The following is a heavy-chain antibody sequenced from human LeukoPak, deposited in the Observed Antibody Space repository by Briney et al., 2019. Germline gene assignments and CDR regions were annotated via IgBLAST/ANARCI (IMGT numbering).Heavy chain of an antibody. J-gene: IGHJ4*02. CDR2: IYYSGST. D-gene: IGHD3-3*01. CDR3: ARRSTIFGVKD. CDR1: GGSISSYY. V-gene: IGHV4-59*12. Sequence: PSETLSLTCTVSGGSISSYYWSWIRQPPGKGLEWIGYIYYSGSTNYNPSLKSRVTISVDTSKNQFSLKLSSVTAADTAVYYCARRSTIFGVKDWGQGTLVTVSS.